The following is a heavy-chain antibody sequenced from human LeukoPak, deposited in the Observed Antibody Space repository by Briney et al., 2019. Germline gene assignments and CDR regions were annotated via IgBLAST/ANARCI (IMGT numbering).Heavy chain of an antibody. CDR2: LYRDDEK. Sequence: SGPTLVNPTQTLTLTCTLSGFSLSTTAVGVGWIRQPPGKALDWLAPLYRDDEKRYSPAQKSRLNITKGSSKNQVVLTMTNMDPVDTATYYGAHSLGYCSGGSCRVLEFDYWGQGTLVTVSS. D-gene: IGHD2-15*01. V-gene: IGHV2-5*02. CDR1: GFSLSTTAVG. CDR3: AHSLGYCSGGSCRVLEFDY. J-gene: IGHJ4*02.